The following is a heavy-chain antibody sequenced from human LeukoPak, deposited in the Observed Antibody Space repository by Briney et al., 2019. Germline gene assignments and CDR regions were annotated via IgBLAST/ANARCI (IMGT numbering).Heavy chain of an antibody. D-gene: IGHD2-15*01. CDR3: SRVLLPNWFDP. CDR1: GFTFSSYA. CDR2: ISYDGSNK. Sequence: PGRSLRLSCAASGFTFSSYAMHWVRQAPGKGLEWVAVISYDGSNKYYADSVKGRFTISRDNSKNTLYLQMNSLRAEDTAVYYCSRVLLPNWFDPWGQGTLVTVSS. V-gene: IGHV3-30*04. J-gene: IGHJ5*02.